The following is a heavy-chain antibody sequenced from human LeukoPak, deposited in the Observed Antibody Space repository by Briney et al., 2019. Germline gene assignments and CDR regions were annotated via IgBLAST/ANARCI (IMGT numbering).Heavy chain of an antibody. V-gene: IGHV3-23*01. Sequence: SGGSLRLSCAGSGFTFSSYPMTWVRQAPGKGLDWVSTIDTSGNTDYADSVKGRFTISRDNSRNTLYLQMNSLRAEDTALYFCAKYSRPSSRVFDYWGQGTLATVSP. CDR1: GFTFSSYP. D-gene: IGHD6-13*01. J-gene: IGHJ4*02. CDR2: IDTSGNT. CDR3: AKYSRPSSRVFDY.